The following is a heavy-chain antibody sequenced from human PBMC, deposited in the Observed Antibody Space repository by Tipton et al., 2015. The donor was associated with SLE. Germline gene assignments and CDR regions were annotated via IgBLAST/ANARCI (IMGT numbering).Heavy chain of an antibody. D-gene: IGHD4-23*01. CDR3: GRVEYGGSWT. V-gene: IGHV4-38-2*02. Sequence: TLSLTCTVSGYSIRSSYFWGWIRQPPGKGLEWIGSMYHSGSAYYSPSLKSRVTISVDTSKNQFSLKVRSVTAADTAVYYCGRVEYGGSWTWGQGTLVTVSS. CDR2: MYHSGSA. J-gene: IGHJ4*02. CDR1: GYSIRSSYF.